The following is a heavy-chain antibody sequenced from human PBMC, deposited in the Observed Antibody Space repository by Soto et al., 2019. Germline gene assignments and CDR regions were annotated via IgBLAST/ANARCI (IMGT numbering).Heavy chain of an antibody. D-gene: IGHD2-2*01. CDR1: GYSFTSYW. V-gene: IGHV5-10-1*01. CDR3: ASSPRVYFISTSCRELGNYYGMDV. Sequence: PGESLKISCKGSGYSFTSYWISWVRQMPGKGLEWMGRIDPSDSYTNYSPSFQGHVTISADKSISTAYMQWSSLNASDTSIYYCASSPRVYFISTSCRELGNYYGMDVWGQGTTVTVSS. CDR2: IDPSDSYT. J-gene: IGHJ6*02.